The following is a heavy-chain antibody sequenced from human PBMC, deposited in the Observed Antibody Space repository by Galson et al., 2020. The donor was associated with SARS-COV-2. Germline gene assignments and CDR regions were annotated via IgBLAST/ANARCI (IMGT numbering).Heavy chain of an antibody. CDR3: ARWGAVSYGGDFDS. V-gene: IGHV4-38-2*01. J-gene: IGHJ4*02. Sequence: SESLSLTCAVSGYSISSGYYWGWIRQPPGKGLEWIGNIYHTGTTDYNPSLKSRITISVDTSKNQFSLRLTSVTAADAAVYYCARWGAVSYGGDFDSWGQGTLVTVSS. CDR2: IYHTGTT. D-gene: IGHD3-16*01. CDR1: GYSISSGYY.